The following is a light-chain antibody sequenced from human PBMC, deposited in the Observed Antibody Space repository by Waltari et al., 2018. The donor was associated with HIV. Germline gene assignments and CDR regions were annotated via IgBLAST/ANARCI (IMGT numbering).Light chain of an antibody. CDR2: DNE. Sequence: QSVLTQPPSVSAAPGQKVATSCSGGNSNLGNNYVSWYQQVPGKAPRLLIYDNEKRPPGIPDRFSASKAGVSATLGITGLQIVDEADYYCGTWDSSLNLYVFGPGTTVAVL. CDR1: NSNLGNNY. V-gene: IGLV1-51*01. CDR3: GTWDSSLNLYV. J-gene: IGLJ1*01.